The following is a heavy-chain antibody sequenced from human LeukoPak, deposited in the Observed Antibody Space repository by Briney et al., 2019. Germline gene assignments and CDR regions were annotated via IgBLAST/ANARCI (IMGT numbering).Heavy chain of an antibody. J-gene: IGHJ5*01. V-gene: IGHV4-39*01. CDR1: GGSVSSSSYY. D-gene: IGHD5-12*01. CDR2: VDYSGST. CDR3: ARRLRGFDS. Sequence: PSETLSLTCTVSGGSVSSSSYYWGWIRQPPGKGLEWIGRVDYSGSTYYNPSLKSRVTISVDTSKNQFSLKLSSVTAADTALYYCARRLRGFDSWGQGTLVTVSS.